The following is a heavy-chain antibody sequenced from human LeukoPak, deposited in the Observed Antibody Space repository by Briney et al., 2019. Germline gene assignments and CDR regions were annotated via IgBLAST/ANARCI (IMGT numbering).Heavy chain of an antibody. CDR2: INQDGSQK. Sequence: QPGGSLRLSCAASGFTFSGYWMSWVRQAPGKGLEWVANINQDGSQKYYVDSVKDRFTISRDNAKNSLYLQMNSLRAEDTAVYYCATVRTYTNFDYWGQGTLVTVSS. D-gene: IGHD5-18*01. CDR1: GFTFSGYW. J-gene: IGHJ4*02. V-gene: IGHV3-7*05. CDR3: ATVRTYTNFDY.